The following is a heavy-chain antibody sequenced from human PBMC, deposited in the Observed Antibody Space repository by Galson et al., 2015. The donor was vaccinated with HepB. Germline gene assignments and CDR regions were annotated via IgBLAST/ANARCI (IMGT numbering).Heavy chain of an antibody. J-gene: IGHJ4*02. CDR2: ISYDGSNK. V-gene: IGHV3-30-3*01. CDR1: GFTFSSYA. D-gene: IGHD2-2*01. Sequence: SLRLSCAASGFTFSSYAMHWVRQAPGKGLEWVAVISYDGSNKYYADSVKGRFTISRDNSKNTLYLQMNSLRAEDTAAYYCARDSGVIAPAAIFDYWGQGTLVTVSS. CDR3: ARDSGVIAPAAIFDY.